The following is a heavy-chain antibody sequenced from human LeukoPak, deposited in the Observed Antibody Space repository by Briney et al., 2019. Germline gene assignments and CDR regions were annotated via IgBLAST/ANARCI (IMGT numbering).Heavy chain of an antibody. CDR2: INHSGST. CDR3: ARSPPGAFYSNYVPVGDYYYYMDV. Sequence: SETLSLTCAVYGGSFSGYYWSWIRQPPGKGLEWIGEINHSGSTNYNPSLKSRVTMSVDTSKNQFSLKLSPVTAADTAVYYCARSPPGAFYSNYVPVGDYYYYMDVWGKGTTVTVSS. D-gene: IGHD4-11*01. V-gene: IGHV4-34*01. CDR1: GGSFSGYY. J-gene: IGHJ6*03.